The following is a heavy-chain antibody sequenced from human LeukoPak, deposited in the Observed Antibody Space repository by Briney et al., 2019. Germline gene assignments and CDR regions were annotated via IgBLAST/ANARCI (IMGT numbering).Heavy chain of an antibody. CDR1: GFTLSSYN. CDR3: ARAGSGGWTFDY. V-gene: IGHV3-48*01. CDR2: IRNSGNTI. D-gene: IGHD2-15*01. J-gene: IGHJ4*02. Sequence: GGSLRLSCAVSGFTLSSYNMNWVRQAPGKGLEWVSYIRNSGNTIYYADSVKGRFTISRDPAKNSLYLQMNSLRAEDTAVYYCARAGSGGWTFDYWGQGTLVTVSS.